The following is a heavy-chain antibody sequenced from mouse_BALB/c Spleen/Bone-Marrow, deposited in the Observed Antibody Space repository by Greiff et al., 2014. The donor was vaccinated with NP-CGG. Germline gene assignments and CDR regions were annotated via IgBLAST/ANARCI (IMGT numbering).Heavy chain of an antibody. V-gene: IGHV14-3*02. CDR3: VPYFYVSRQFAF. CDR2: IDPANGNT. Sequence: VQLQQSGAELVKPGASVKLSCTASGFNIKDTYMHWVKQRPEQGLEWIGRIDPANGNTKYDPKFQGKATITACTSSNTAYLQLSSLISEYAAVYSCVPYFYVSRQFAFLGQGTLVTVSA. J-gene: IGHJ3*01. CDR1: GFNIKDTY. D-gene: IGHD1-1*01.